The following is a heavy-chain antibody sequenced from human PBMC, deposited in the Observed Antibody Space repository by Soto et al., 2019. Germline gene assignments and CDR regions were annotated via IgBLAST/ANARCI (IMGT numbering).Heavy chain of an antibody. Sequence: QVQLVQSGAEVKNPGASVKVSCKASGYIFIDFYVHWVRQAPGQGLEWMGWINPSSGGTNYAEKFRGRVTMTRDTSTSTAYMELSRLRSDDTAVYYCARDRGYNSSSGVRWFDPWGQGTLVTVSP. D-gene: IGHD6-6*01. J-gene: IGHJ5*02. CDR1: GYIFIDFY. V-gene: IGHV1-2*02. CDR3: ARDRGYNSSSGVRWFDP. CDR2: INPSSGGT.